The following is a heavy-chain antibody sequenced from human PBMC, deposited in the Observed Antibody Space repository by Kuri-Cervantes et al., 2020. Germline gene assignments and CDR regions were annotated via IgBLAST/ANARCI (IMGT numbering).Heavy chain of an antibody. CDR2: ISSSSSYI. Sequence: GGSLRLSCAASGFTFSSYSMNWVRQAPGKGLEWVSSISSSSSYIYYADSVKGRFSISRDNAKSSLYLQMNSLRAEDTALYYCAKVARSGYDYRGYFDYWGQGTLVTVSS. D-gene: IGHD5-12*01. J-gene: IGHJ4*02. CDR3: AKVARSGYDYRGYFDY. CDR1: GFTFSSYS. V-gene: IGHV3-21*04.